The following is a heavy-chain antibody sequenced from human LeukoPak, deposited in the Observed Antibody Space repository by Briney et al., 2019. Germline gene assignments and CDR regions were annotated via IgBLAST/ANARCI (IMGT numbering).Heavy chain of an antibody. J-gene: IGHJ4*02. CDR1: GYTFSSYG. Sequence: GASVKVSCKASGYTFSSYGISWVRQAPGQGLEWMGWISAYNGNTNYAQKLQGRVTMTTDTSTSTAYMELRSLTSDDTAVYYCARDRVLRYFAWLLCFDYWGQGTLVTVSS. D-gene: IGHD3-9*01. CDR3: ARDRVLRYFAWLLCFDY. CDR2: ISAYNGNT. V-gene: IGHV1-18*01.